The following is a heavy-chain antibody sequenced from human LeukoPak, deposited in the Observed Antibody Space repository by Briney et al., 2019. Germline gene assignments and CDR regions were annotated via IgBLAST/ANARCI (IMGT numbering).Heavy chain of an antibody. CDR3: ADHKAAAGHHYFDY. CDR1: GGSISSYY. CDR2: IYYSGST. V-gene: IGHV4-59*12. D-gene: IGHD6-13*01. J-gene: IGHJ4*02. Sequence: PSETLSLTCTVSGGSISSYYWSWIRQPPGKGLEWIGYIYYSGSTNYNPSLKSRVTISVDTSKNQFSLKLSSVTAADTAVYYCADHKAAAGHHYFDYWGQGTLVTVSS.